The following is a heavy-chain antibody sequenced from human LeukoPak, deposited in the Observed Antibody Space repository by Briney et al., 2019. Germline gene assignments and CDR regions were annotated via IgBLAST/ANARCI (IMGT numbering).Heavy chain of an antibody. V-gene: IGHV4-30-2*03. CDR2: IYYSGST. J-gene: IGHJ6*03. D-gene: IGHD3-10*01. Sequence: SETLSLTCAVSGGSISSGGYSWSWIRQPPGKGLEWIGNIYYSGSTYYSPSLKSRVAISVDTSKNQFSLKLSSVTAADTAVYYCASVRRGFGESSKYYSYYYMGVWGKGTTVTISS. CDR1: GGSISSGGYS. CDR3: ASVRRGFGESSKYYSYYYMGV.